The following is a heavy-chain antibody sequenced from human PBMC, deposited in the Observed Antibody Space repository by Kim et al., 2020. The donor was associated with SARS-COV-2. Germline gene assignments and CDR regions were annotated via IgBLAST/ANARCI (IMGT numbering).Heavy chain of an antibody. D-gene: IGHD2-21*02. V-gene: IGHV1-46*01. Sequence: FQGRVTMTRDTSTSTVYMELSSLRSEDTAVYYCARDYIPLVTDPNNWFDPWGQGTLVTVSS. CDR3: ARDYIPLVTDPNNWFDP. J-gene: IGHJ5*02.